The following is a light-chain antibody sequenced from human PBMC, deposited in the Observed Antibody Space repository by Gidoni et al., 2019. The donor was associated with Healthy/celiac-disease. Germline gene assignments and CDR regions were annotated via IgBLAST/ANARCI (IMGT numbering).Light chain of an antibody. V-gene: IGKV3-11*01. J-gene: IGKJ1*01. CDR3: QQRSNWPPA. CDR2: DAS. CDR1: QSVSSY. Sequence: EIVSTQSPATLFLSPGERATLSCRASQSVSSYLAWYQQKPGQAPRLLIYDASNRATGIPARFSGSGSGTDFTLTISSLEPEDFAVYYCQQRSNWPPAFGQGTKVEIK.